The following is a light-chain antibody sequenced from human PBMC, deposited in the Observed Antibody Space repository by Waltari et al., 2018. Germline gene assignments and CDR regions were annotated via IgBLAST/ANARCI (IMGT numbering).Light chain of an antibody. J-gene: IGLJ2*01. CDR2: KDM. V-gene: IGLV3-25*01. Sequence: QQKPGQAPGLVSFKDMERPSGIPERFSGSRSGTTVTLTITGAQAEDEADYYCQSTDSSGTYVVFGGGTKLTVL. CDR3: QSTDSSGTYVV.